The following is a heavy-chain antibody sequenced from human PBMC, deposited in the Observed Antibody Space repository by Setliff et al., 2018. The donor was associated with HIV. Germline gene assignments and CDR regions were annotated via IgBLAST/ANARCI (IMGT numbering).Heavy chain of an antibody. V-gene: IGHV3-7*03. Sequence: RLSCAASGFTVSNYWMSWVRQAPGKGLEWVANINQDGSEKYYVDSVKGRFTISRDNAKNSLYLEMNSLRAEDTAVYYCARDGASLAARTYNYYYMDVWGKGTTVTVSS. J-gene: IGHJ6*03. CDR1: GFTVSNYW. CDR2: INQDGSEK. D-gene: IGHD6-6*01. CDR3: ARDGASLAARTYNYYYMDV.